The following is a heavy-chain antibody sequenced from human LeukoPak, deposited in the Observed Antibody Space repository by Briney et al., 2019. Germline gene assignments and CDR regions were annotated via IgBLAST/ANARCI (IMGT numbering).Heavy chain of an antibody. CDR3: AKGEDSSGWYGGFDY. CDR2: ISGSGGNT. Sequence: PGGSLRLSCAASGLTFTTYAMSWVREAPGKGLEWVSAISGSGGNTYYADSVKGRFTISRDNSKNTLYLQMNSLRAEDTAVYYCAKGEDSSGWYGGFDYWGQGTLVTVSS. V-gene: IGHV3-23*01. J-gene: IGHJ4*02. D-gene: IGHD6-19*01. CDR1: GLTFTTYA.